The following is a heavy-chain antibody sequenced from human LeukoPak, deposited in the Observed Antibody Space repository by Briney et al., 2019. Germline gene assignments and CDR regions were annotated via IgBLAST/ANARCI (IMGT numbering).Heavy chain of an antibody. D-gene: IGHD3-22*01. J-gene: IGHJ4*02. CDR2: IYYSGST. V-gene: IGHV4-39*07. CDR1: GGSISSSSYY. Sequence: SETLSLTCTVSGGSISSSSYYWGWIRQPPGKGLEWIGSIYYSGSTNYNPSLQSRVTISVDTSKNQFSLKLSSVTAADTAVYYCARDLYDSSGYYQRRLFDYWGQGTLVTVSS. CDR3: ARDLYDSSGYYQRRLFDY.